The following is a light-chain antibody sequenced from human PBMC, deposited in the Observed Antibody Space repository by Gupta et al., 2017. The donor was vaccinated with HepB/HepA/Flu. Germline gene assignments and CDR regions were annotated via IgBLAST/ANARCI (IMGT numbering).Light chain of an antibody. J-gene: IGLJ3*02. CDR1: TSDVGASKY. V-gene: IGLV2-14*01. CDR3: ASITSSTAWV. CDR2: EVS. Sequence: SALTQPASVSGSPGQSITISCTGTTSDVGASKYVSWYQQHPGKGPHVIIYEVSNRPSGVAPRFSGSKSGNTASLTISGLREEDEGDYYCASITSSTAWVFGGGTKVTVL.